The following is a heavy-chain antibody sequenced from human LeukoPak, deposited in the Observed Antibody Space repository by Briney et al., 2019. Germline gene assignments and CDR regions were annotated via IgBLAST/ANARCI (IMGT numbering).Heavy chain of an antibody. CDR1: GFTFSSCG. V-gene: IGHV3-30*18. CDR2: ISYDGSNK. Sequence: GGSLRLSCAASGFTFSSCGMHWVRQAPGKGLEWVAVISYDGSNKYYADSVKGRFTISRDNSKNTLYLQMNSLRAEDTAVYYCAKDLRVNCSGGSCYDWFDPWGQGTLVTVSS. D-gene: IGHD2-15*01. CDR3: AKDLRVNCSGGSCYDWFDP. J-gene: IGHJ5*02.